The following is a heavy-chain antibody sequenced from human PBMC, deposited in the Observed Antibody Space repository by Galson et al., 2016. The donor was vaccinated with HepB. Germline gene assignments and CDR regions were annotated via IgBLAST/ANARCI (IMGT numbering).Heavy chain of an antibody. CDR3: ARDTQQLQPYAFDI. J-gene: IGHJ3*02. D-gene: IGHD6-13*01. CDR2: ISGSRSSI. Sequence: SLRLSCAASGFTFSSYSMYWVRQAPGKGLKWVSYISGSRSSIYYADSVKGRFTISRDNAKNSLYLQMNSLRAEDTAVYYCARDTQQLQPYAFDIWGQGTMVTVSS. V-gene: IGHV3-48*01. CDR1: GFTFSSYS.